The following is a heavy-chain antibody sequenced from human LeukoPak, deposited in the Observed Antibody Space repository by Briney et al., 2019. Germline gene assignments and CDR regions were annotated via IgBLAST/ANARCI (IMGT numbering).Heavy chain of an antibody. CDR1: GYTFTDYY. CDR2: INPNSGET. Sequence: ASVKVSCKTSGYTFTDYYIHWVRQAPGQGLEWMGWINPNSGETNSAQKFQGRVTMTGDTYISTAYMELNRVTSDDTAVYYCARDRDYSNTERGFDYWGQGTLVTVSS. V-gene: IGHV1-2*02. CDR3: ARDRDYSNTERGFDY. J-gene: IGHJ4*02. D-gene: IGHD4-11*01.